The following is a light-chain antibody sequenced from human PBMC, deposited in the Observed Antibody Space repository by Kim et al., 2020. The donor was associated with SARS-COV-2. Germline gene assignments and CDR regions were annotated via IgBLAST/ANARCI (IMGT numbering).Light chain of an antibody. CDR1: QGISDY. V-gene: IGKV1-9*01. CDR2: GAS. Sequence: DIQLTQSPSFLSASVGDRVTITCRASQGISDYLDWYQQDPGKAPKLLIFGASTLQSGVPSRFSGSGSGTEFTLTISSLQPEDFATYFCQQCSVYPRTFGQGTKVDSK. J-gene: IGKJ1*01. CDR3: QQCSVYPRT.